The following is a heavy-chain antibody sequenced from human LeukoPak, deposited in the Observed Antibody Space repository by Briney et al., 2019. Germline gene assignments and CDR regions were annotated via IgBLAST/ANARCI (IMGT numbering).Heavy chain of an antibody. CDR2: INPDSGGT. CDR1: GYTLTGHY. V-gene: IGHV1-2*02. Sequence: ASVKVSCKASGYTLTGHYMHWVRQAPGQGLEWMGWINPDSGGTNYAQKFQGRVTMTRDTSISTAYMELSRLRFDDTALYYCTRGGGGATAPSDYWGQGTLVTVSS. J-gene: IGHJ4*02. CDR3: TRGGGGATAPSDY. D-gene: IGHD1-26*01.